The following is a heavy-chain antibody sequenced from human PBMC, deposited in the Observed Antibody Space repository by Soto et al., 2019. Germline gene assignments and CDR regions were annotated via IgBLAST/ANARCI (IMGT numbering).Heavy chain of an antibody. J-gene: IGHJ3*01. Sequence: QVQLQESGPGLVKPSGTLSLTCAVSGDSISSPKWWTWLRQPPGKRLEWIGDLLHSGTTNYNPSLKSRVILSVDKSQNQFSLSLTSVTAADTAIYYCAYSSGWYRHDVWGQGTSVTVSS. CDR2: LLHSGTT. CDR3: AYSSGWYRHDV. D-gene: IGHD6-19*01. V-gene: IGHV4-4*02. CDR1: GDSISSPKW.